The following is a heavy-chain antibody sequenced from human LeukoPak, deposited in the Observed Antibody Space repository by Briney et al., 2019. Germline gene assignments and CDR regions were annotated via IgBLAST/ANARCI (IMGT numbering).Heavy chain of an antibody. CDR2: IYYSGST. Sequence: KSSETLSLTCSVSGGSISSDDYCWNWIRQHPGKGLEWIGYIYYSGSTYYNPSLKSRVALSVDTSKNQFSLKLSSLTAADTAVYYCAKSREEIRGLDAFDIWGQGTMVIVSS. D-gene: IGHD5-24*01. J-gene: IGHJ3*02. V-gene: IGHV4-31*03. CDR3: AKSREEIRGLDAFDI. CDR1: GGSISSDDYC.